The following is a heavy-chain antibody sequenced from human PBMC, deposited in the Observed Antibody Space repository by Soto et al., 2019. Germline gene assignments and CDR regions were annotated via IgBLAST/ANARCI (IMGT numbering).Heavy chain of an antibody. CDR1: GFTFSNYW. D-gene: IGHD1-26*01. Sequence: PGGSLRLSCAASGFTFSNYWMHWVRKVPGRGLVWVSRITPDGRTTDYVDSVKGRFTISRDNAKNTLYLQMNSLRAEDAAVYYCARDLRGREDHWGQGALVTVSS. CDR3: ARDLRGREDH. J-gene: IGHJ4*02. CDR2: ITPDGRTT. V-gene: IGHV3-74*01.